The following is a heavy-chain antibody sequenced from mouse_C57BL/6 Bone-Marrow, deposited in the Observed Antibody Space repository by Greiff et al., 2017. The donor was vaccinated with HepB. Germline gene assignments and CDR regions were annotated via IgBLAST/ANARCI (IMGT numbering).Heavy chain of an antibody. V-gene: IGHV1-76*01. CDR2: IYPGSGNT. CDR3: ARLEGAWFAY. Sequence: QVQLKESGAELVRPGASVKLSCKASGYTFTDYYINWVKQRPGQGLEWIARIYPGSGNTYYNEKFKGKATLTAEKSSSTAYMQLSSLTSEDSAVYFCARLEGAWFAYWGQGTLVTVSA. CDR1: GYTFTDYY. J-gene: IGHJ3*01.